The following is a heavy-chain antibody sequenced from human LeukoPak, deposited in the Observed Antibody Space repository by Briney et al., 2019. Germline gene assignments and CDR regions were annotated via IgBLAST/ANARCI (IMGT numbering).Heavy chain of an antibody. CDR3: ARDPTSYYDILTAYYLNPYFDY. CDR2: IGALGGST. Sequence: GGSLRLSCEASGFTFSRFAMTWVRQAPGKGLEWVSTIGALGGSTNYAASVKGRFTISRDNSKNTLYLQMNSLRAEDTAVYYCARDPTSYYDILTAYYLNPYFDYWGQGTLVTVSS. D-gene: IGHD3-9*01. CDR1: GFTFSRFA. V-gene: IGHV3-23*01. J-gene: IGHJ4*02.